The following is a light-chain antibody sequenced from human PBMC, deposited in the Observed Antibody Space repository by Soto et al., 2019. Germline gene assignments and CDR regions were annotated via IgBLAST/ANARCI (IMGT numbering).Light chain of an antibody. CDR3: QQRAAWTFT. Sequence: EMVLTQSPATLSLSTGDRATLSCRASQSGNNFLAWYQQKPCQAPSLLIHDASNRATGVPARFSGSGSGTGFTLIISSLEPDDFAVYYCQQRAAWTFTFGGGTRVEI. V-gene: IGKV3-11*01. J-gene: IGKJ4*01. CDR2: DAS. CDR1: QSGNNF.